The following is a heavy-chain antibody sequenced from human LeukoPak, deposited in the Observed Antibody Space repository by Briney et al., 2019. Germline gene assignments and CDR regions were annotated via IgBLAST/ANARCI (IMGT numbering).Heavy chain of an antibody. Sequence: GGSLRLSCAASGFTFDDHAMHWVRQAPGKGLEWVSLISGDGGSTYYADSVKGRFTISRDNSKNSLYLQMNSLRTEDTALYYCAKVRLGGAKGYFDYWGQGTLVTVSS. CDR2: ISGDGGST. CDR1: GFTFDDHA. CDR3: AKVRLGGAKGYFDY. J-gene: IGHJ4*02. V-gene: IGHV3-43*02. D-gene: IGHD1-26*01.